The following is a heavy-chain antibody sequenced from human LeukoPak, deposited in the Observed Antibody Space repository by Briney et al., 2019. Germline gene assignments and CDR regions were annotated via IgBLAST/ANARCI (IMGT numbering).Heavy chain of an antibody. V-gene: IGHV3-7*01. CDR3: ARGVYDFWSGYYADY. J-gene: IGHJ4*02. CDR1: GFNFSSHW. CDR2: IKQDGSEK. Sequence: GSLRLSCAASGFNFSSHWMSWVRQAPGKGLEWVANIKQDGSEKYYVDSVKGRFTISRDNAKNSLYLQMNSLRAEDTAVYYCARGVYDFWSGYYADYWGQGTLVTVSS. D-gene: IGHD3-3*01.